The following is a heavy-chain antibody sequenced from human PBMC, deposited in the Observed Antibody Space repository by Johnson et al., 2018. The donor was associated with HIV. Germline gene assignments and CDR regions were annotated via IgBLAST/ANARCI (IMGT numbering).Heavy chain of an antibody. V-gene: IGHV3-20*04. CDR3: ARERDDSSGYYYHDAFDI. J-gene: IGHJ3*02. CDR2: INWNGGSI. Sequence: VQLVESGGGLVKPGGSLRLSCAASGFTFSDYYMSWVRQAPGKGLEWVSGINWNGGSIGYADSVKGRFTISRDNAKNSLYLQMNSLRAEDTAVYYCARERDDSSGYYYHDAFDIWGQGTMVTVSS. D-gene: IGHD3-22*01. CDR1: GFTFSDYY.